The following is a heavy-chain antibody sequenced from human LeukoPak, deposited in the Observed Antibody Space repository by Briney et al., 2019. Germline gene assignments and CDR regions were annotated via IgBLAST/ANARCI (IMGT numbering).Heavy chain of an antibody. D-gene: IGHD3-22*01. CDR2: IYYSGST. CDR1: GGSISSYY. V-gene: IGHV4-59*01. Sequence: PSETLSLTWTVAGGSISSYYWSWIRQPPGKGLEWIGYIYYSGSTNYNPSLKSRVTISVDTSKNQFSLKLSSVTAADTAVYYCARSPALGIVVVRGYYMDVWGKGTTVTVSS. J-gene: IGHJ6*03. CDR3: ARSPALGIVVVRGYYMDV.